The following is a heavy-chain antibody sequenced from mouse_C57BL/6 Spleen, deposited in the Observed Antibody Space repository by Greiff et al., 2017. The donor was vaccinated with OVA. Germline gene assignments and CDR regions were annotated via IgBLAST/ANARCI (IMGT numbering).Heavy chain of an antibody. Sequence: DVKLVESGGGLVQPGGSLSLSCAASGFTFTDYYMSWVRQPPGKALEWLGFIRNKANGYTTEYSASVKGRFTISRDNSQSILYLQMNALRAEDSATYYCARGYYDYSWFAYWGQGTLVTVSA. D-gene: IGHD2-4*01. V-gene: IGHV7-3*01. J-gene: IGHJ3*01. CDR2: IRNKANGYTT. CDR1: GFTFTDYY. CDR3: ARGYYDYSWFAY.